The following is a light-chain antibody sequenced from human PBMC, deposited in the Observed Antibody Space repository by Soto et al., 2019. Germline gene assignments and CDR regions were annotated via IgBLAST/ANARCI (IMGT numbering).Light chain of an antibody. J-gene: IGLJ1*01. Sequence: QSALTQPASVSGSPGQSITISCTGTSSDVGIYNYVSWYQQHPGKAPKPMIYQVTNRPSGVSNRFSGSKSGNTASLTISGLQAEDEADYYCSSYTGSTNYVFGTGTKGTVL. CDR2: QVT. CDR1: SSDVGIYNY. V-gene: IGLV2-14*01. CDR3: SSYTGSTNYV.